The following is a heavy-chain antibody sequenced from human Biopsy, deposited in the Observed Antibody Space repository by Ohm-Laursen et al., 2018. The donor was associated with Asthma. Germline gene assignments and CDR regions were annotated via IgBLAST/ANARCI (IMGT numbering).Heavy chain of an antibody. J-gene: IGHJ5*01. CDR2: INYSGST. CDR1: GGSLSSGPYY. Sequence: SQTLSLTCTVSGGSLSSGPYYWSWVRQHPGKGLGWIGYINYSGSTFYSPSLESRVTVSVDTSKNQFSLKLSSVTAADTAVYYCARDLSGYCTSSACYGFDSWGQGTLVTVSS. D-gene: IGHD2-8*01. CDR3: ARDLSGYCTSSACYGFDS. V-gene: IGHV4-31*03.